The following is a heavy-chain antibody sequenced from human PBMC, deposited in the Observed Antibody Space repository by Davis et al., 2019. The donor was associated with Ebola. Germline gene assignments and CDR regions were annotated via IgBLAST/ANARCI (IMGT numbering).Heavy chain of an antibody. J-gene: IGHJ4*02. CDR3: TSSSYSGSYYRDY. V-gene: IGHV3-53*01. CDR2: ISGSGGST. CDR1: GFSVSRNY. Sequence: GESLKISCAASGFSVSRNYMSWVRQAPGKGLEWVSAISGSGGSTYYADSVKGRFTISRDNAKNSLYLQMNSLRAEDTAVYYCTSSSYSGSYYRDYWGQGTLVTVSS. D-gene: IGHD1-26*01.